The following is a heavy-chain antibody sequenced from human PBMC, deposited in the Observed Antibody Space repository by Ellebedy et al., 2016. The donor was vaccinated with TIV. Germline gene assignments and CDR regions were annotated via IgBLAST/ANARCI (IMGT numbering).Heavy chain of an antibody. CDR1: DFSFSISG. CDR2: ISYDGSNK. V-gene: IGHV3-30*03. D-gene: IGHD2-15*01. Sequence: GESLKISXAASDFSFSISGMNWVRQTPGKGLEWVAVISYDGSNKYYADSVKGRFTISRDNSKNTLYLQMNSLRAEDTAVYYCARGGGGLALYGMDVWGQGTTVTVSS. J-gene: IGHJ6*02. CDR3: ARGGGGLALYGMDV.